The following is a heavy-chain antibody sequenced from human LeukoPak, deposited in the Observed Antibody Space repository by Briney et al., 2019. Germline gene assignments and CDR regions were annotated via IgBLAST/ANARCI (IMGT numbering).Heavy chain of an antibody. J-gene: IGHJ4*02. CDR2: ISSSGSTI. D-gene: IGHD5-18*01. CDR1: GFTFSSYE. CDR3: ARRSWIQLWLLFDY. Sequence: GGSLRLSCAASGFTFSSYEMNCVRQAPGKGLEWVSYISSSGSTIYYADSVKGRFTISRDNAKSSLYLQMNSLRAEDTAVYYCARRSWIQLWLLFDYWGQGTLVTVSS. V-gene: IGHV3-48*03.